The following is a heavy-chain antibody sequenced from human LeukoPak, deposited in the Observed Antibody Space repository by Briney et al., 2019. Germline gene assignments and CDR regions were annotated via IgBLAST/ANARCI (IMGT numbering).Heavy chain of an antibody. Sequence: SETLSLTCTVSGGSISSYYWSWIRQPAGKGLEWIGRIYTSGSTNYNPSLKSRATMSVDTSKNQFSLKLSSVTAADTAVYYCASRTSATSTDYWGQGTLVTVSS. CDR1: GGSISSYY. CDR3: ASRTSATSTDY. D-gene: IGHD2-2*01. CDR2: IYTSGST. J-gene: IGHJ4*02. V-gene: IGHV4-4*07.